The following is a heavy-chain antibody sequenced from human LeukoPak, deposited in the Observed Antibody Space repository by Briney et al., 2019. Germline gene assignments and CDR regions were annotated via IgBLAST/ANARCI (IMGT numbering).Heavy chain of an antibody. CDR2: ISAYNGNT. V-gene: IGHV1-18*01. Sequence: GASVKVSCKASGYTFTSYGISWVRQAPGQGLEWMGWISAYNGNTNYAQNLQGRVTMTTDTSTSTAYMELRSLRSDDTAVHYCATLNPMVRGVNNWFDPWGQGTLVTVSS. CDR1: GYTFTSYG. CDR3: ATLNPMVRGVNNWFDP. D-gene: IGHD3-10*01. J-gene: IGHJ5*02.